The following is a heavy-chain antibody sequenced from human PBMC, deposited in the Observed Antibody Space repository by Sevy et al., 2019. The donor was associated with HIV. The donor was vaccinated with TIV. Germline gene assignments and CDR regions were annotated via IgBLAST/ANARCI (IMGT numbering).Heavy chain of an antibody. CDR1: GFTFSSYG. Sequence: GGSLRLSCAASGFTFSSYGIHWVRQAPGKGLEWVAVISYDGSNKYYADSVKGRFTISRDNSKNTLYLQMNSLRAEDTAVYYCAKKPDAVGATMLGTWVGWFDPWGQGTLVTVSS. CDR2: ISYDGSNK. J-gene: IGHJ5*02. D-gene: IGHD1-26*01. CDR3: AKKPDAVGATMLGTWVGWFDP. V-gene: IGHV3-30*18.